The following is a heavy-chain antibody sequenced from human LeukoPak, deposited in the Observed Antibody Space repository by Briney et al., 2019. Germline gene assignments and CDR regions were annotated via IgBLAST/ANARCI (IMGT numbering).Heavy chain of an antibody. CDR3: AREGYSYGYNGMDV. V-gene: IGHV4-59*01. CDR1: GGSISSYY. Sequence: SETLSLTCTVSGGSISSYYWSWIRQPPWKGLEWIGYIYYSGSTNYNPSLKSRVTISVDTSKNQFSLRLSSVTAADTAVYYCAREGYSYGYNGMDVWGQGTTVTVSS. CDR2: IYYSGST. D-gene: IGHD5-18*01. J-gene: IGHJ6*02.